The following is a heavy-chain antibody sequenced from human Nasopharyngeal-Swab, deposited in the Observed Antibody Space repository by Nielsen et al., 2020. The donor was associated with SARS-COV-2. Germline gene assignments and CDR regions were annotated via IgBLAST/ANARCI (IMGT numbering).Heavy chain of an antibody. CDR1: GGPFSGYY. D-gene: IGHD2-8*01. CDR2: INHSGST. CDR3: ARGSCTNGLCYRRRGFDP. Sequence: SETLSPTCAVYGGPFSGYYWTWIRQLPGKGLEWIGEINHSGSTNYNPSLKSRVTISVDTSKNQFSLKLTSVTAADTAVYYCARGSCTNGLCYRRRGFDPWGQGTLVTVSS. J-gene: IGHJ5*02. V-gene: IGHV4-34*01.